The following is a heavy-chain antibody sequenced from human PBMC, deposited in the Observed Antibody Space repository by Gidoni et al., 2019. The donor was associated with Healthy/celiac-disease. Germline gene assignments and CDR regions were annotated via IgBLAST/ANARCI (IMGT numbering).Heavy chain of an antibody. Sequence: EVQLLESGGGLVQPGGSLRLSCAASGFTFSSYAMSWGRQAPGKGLEWVAAISGSGGSTYYADSVKGRFTISRDNSKNTLYLQMNSLRAEDTAVYYCAKSIDFSLNWFDPWGQGTLVTVSS. J-gene: IGHJ5*02. V-gene: IGHV3-23*01. D-gene: IGHD3-3*01. CDR1: GFTFSSYA. CDR3: AKSIDFSLNWFDP. CDR2: ISGSGGST.